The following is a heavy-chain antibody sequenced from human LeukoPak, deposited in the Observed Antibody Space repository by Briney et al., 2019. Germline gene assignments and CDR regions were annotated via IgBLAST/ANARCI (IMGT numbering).Heavy chain of an antibody. CDR1: GFTFSSLA. D-gene: IGHD3-10*01. V-gene: IGHV3-23*01. J-gene: IGHJ3*02. CDR2: ISGSGGST. Sequence: GGSLRLSCAASGFTFSSLAMSWVRQAPGKGLKWVSAISGSGGSTYYADSVKGRFTISRDNSKNTLYLQMNSLRAEDTAVYYCAKGYGELFDAFDIWGQGTMVTVSS. CDR3: AKGYGELFDAFDI.